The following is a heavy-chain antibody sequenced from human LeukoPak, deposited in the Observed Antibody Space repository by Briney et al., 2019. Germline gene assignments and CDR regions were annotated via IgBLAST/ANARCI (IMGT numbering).Heavy chain of an antibody. D-gene: IGHD6-6*01. Sequence: GGSLRLSCAASGFTFSDYYMSWIRQAPGKGLEWVSYISSSGTTIYYADSVKGRFTISRDNAKNSLYLQMNSLRAEDTAVYYCASGGMRGATRLLFVYWGQGTLVTVSS. V-gene: IGHV3-11*01. J-gene: IGHJ4*02. CDR1: GFTFSDYY. CDR2: ISSSGTTI. CDR3: ASGGMRGATRLLFVY.